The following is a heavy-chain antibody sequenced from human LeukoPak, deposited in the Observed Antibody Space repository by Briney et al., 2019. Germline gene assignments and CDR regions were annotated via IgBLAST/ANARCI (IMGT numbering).Heavy chain of an antibody. D-gene: IGHD5-24*01. J-gene: IGHJ6*03. CDR3: ARDRGRRYGYIYINYYMDV. Sequence: PLETLSLTCTVSGGSMSPYYWNWIRQPPGKGLEWIGYIYSSGSINYNPSLKSRVTISIDTSKNQFSLKLSSVTAADTAVYYCARDRGRRYGYIYINYYMDVWGKGTTVTVSS. CDR2: IYSSGSI. CDR1: GGSMSPYY. V-gene: IGHV4-59*01.